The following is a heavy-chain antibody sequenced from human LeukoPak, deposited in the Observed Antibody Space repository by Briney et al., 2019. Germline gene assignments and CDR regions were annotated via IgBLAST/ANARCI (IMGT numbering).Heavy chain of an antibody. CDR2: ISYDGSNK. CDR1: GFTFSSYG. J-gene: IGHJ4*02. V-gene: IGHV3-30*03. CDR3: AREGGSTLVFDY. Sequence: PGGSLRLSCAASGFTFSSYGMHWVRQAPGKGLEWVAVISYDGSNKYYADSVKGRFTISRDNSKNTLYLQMNSLRAEDTAVYYCAREGGSTLVFDYWGQGTLVTVSS. D-gene: IGHD2-2*01.